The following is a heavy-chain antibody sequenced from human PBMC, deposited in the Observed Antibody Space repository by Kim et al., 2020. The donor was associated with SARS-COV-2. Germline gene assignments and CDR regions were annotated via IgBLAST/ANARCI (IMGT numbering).Heavy chain of an antibody. CDR2: INPSGGST. CDR1: GYTFTSYY. J-gene: IGHJ4*02. D-gene: IGHD3-22*01. V-gene: IGHV1-46*01. CDR3: ARGSYYYDSSGPLLYYFDY. Sequence: ASVKVSCKASGYTFTSYYMHWVRQAPGQGLEWMGIINPSGGSTSYAQKFQGRVTMTTDTSTSTVYMELSSLRSEDTAVYYCARGSYYYDSSGPLLYYFDYWGQGTLVTVSS.